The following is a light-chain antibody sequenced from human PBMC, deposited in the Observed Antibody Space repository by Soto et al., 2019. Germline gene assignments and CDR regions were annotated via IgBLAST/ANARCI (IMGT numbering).Light chain of an antibody. Sequence: DIQMTQSPSTLAATVGDRVTITCRASQSITTWLAWYQQKPGKAPKLLIYKATNLQSGVPSRFSGSGSGTEFSLTISSLQPDDFATYYCQRYNHYQYIFGQGTKLEIK. CDR3: QRYNHYQYI. CDR2: KAT. CDR1: QSITTW. V-gene: IGKV1-5*03. J-gene: IGKJ2*01.